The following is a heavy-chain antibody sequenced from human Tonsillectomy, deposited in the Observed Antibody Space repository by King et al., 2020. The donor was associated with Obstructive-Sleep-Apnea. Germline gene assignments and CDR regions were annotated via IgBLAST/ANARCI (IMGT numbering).Heavy chain of an antibody. CDR1: GGSISSGGYY. Sequence: HVQLQESGPGLVKPSQTLSLTCTVSGGSISSGGYYWSWIRQHPGKGLEWIGYIYYSGSTYYNPSLKSRVTISVDTSKNQFSLKLSSVTAADTAVYYCARAVVVTAIPGAFDIWGQGTMVTVSS. J-gene: IGHJ3*02. V-gene: IGHV4-31*03. CDR2: IYYSGST. D-gene: IGHD2-21*02. CDR3: ARAVVVTAIPGAFDI.